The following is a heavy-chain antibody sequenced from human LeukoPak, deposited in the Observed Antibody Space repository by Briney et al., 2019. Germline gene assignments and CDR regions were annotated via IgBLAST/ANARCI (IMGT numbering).Heavy chain of an antibody. CDR1: GYTFTSYG. J-gene: IGHJ3*02. CDR3: AALGRYYYDSSGYYWTAFDI. D-gene: IGHD3-22*01. V-gene: IGHV1-18*01. Sequence: ASVKVSCKGSGYTFTSYGISWVRQAPGQGLEWMGWVSAYNGNTNYAQKLQGRVTMTTDTSTSTAYMELRSLRSDDTAVYYCAALGRYYYDSSGYYWTAFDIWGQGTMVTVSS. CDR2: VSAYNGNT.